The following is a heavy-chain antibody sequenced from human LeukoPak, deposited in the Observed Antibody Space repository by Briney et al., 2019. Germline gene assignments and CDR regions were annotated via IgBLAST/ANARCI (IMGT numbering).Heavy chain of an antibody. CDR1: GFIFSSYA. V-gene: IGHV3-23*01. CDR2: ISGSGSST. J-gene: IGHJ4*02. D-gene: IGHD2-15*01. Sequence: GGSLRLSCAASGFIFSSYAMAWVRQAPGKGLEWVSAISGSGSSTYFADSVKGRFTISRDNSKNTLYLQMNSLRAEDSALYYCAKRVVGSYDWGQGTLVTVSS. CDR3: AKRVVGSYD.